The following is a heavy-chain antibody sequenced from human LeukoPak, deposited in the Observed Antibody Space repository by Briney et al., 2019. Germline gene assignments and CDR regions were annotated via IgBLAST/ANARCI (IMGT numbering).Heavy chain of an antibody. CDR2: ISSSSSYI. Sequence: PGGSLRLSCAASGFTFSSYSMNWIRQAPGKGLEWVSSISSSSSYIYYADSVKGRFTISRDNAKNSLYLQMNSLRAEDTAVYYCARDWCSGGSCYSGVDYWGQGTLVTVSS. CDR3: ARDWCSGGSCYSGVDY. CDR1: GFTFSSYS. J-gene: IGHJ4*02. D-gene: IGHD2-15*01. V-gene: IGHV3-21*01.